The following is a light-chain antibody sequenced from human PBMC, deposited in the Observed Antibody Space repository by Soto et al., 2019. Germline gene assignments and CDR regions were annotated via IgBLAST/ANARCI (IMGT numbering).Light chain of an antibody. CDR3: CSYAGSHVV. J-gene: IGLJ2*01. CDR1: SSDVGSYNL. Sequence: QSVLTQPASVSGSPGQSITISCTGTSSDVGSYNLVSWYQQHPGKAPKLMIYEGSKRPSGVSNRFSGSKSGNTASLTISGLQDEDEADYYSCSYAGSHVVFGGGTQLTVL. CDR2: EGS. V-gene: IGLV2-23*01.